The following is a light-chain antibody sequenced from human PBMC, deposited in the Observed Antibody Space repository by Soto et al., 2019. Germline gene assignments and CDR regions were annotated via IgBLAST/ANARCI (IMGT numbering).Light chain of an antibody. CDR1: QGISSA. Sequence: AIQLTQSPSSLSASVGDRVTIICRASQGISSALAWYQQKPGKAPKLLIYDASSLESGVPSRFSGSGSGTDFTLTISSLQPEDFATYYCQQFNNYPPSITFGQGTRLEIK. V-gene: IGKV1D-13*01. CDR2: DAS. J-gene: IGKJ5*01. CDR3: QQFNNYPPSIT.